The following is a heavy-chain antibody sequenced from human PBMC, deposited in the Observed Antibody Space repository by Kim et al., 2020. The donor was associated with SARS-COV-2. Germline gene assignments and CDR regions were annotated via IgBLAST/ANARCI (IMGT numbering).Heavy chain of an antibody. V-gene: IGHV3-30*04. CDR3: ARRGVRGPTYWFDP. J-gene: IGHJ5*02. CDR2: ISFDGSNK. D-gene: IGHD3-10*01. Sequence: GGSLRLSCAASGFTFSSYAMLWVRQAPGKGLEWVAVISFDGSNKYYGDSVKGRFTVSRDNSKNTLYLQMNSLRAEDTAVYYCARRGVRGPTYWFDPWGQGTLVTVPS. CDR1: GFTFSSYA.